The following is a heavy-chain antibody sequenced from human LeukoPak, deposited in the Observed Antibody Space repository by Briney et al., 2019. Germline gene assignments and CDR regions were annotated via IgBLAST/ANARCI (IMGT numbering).Heavy chain of an antibody. D-gene: IGHD5-12*01. Sequence: QSGGSLRLSCAASGFSFSTYAMHWVRQAPGKGLEWVAVVSHGTRTKYYTDSLKGRFTISRDNSENTLYLQMNGLRTDDTAVYYCARAIVGTENFDYWGQGTLVTVSS. CDR2: VSHGTRTK. J-gene: IGHJ4*02. V-gene: IGHV3-30*10. CDR1: GFSFSTYA. CDR3: ARAIVGTENFDY.